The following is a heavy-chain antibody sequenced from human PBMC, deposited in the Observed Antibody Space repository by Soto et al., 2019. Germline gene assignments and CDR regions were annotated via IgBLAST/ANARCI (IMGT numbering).Heavy chain of an antibody. CDR2: INPNGGGT. CDR1: KNTFSGYY. Sequence: QVQLVQSGAEVTKPGASVKVSCKTSKNTFSGYYLHWVRQDTGQGLEWMGWINPNGGGTIYAQKFQGRLTLTRDTSITTAYMELSRLSSDDTAFYFCATSSDWSPLLDYWGQGTLVTVSS. V-gene: IGHV1-2*02. D-gene: IGHD6-19*01. J-gene: IGHJ4*02. CDR3: ATSSDWSPLLDY.